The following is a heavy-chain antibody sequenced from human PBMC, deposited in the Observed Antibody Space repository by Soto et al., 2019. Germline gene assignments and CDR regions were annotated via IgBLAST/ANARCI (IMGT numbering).Heavy chain of an antibody. Sequence: ASVKVSCKASGYTFTGYYMHWVRQAPGQGLEWMGWINPNSGGTNYAQKFQGWVTMTRDTSISTAYMELSRLRSDDTAVYYCAREDIFASRGWYYYGMDVWGQGTTVTVS. CDR2: INPNSGGT. V-gene: IGHV1-2*04. CDR1: GYTFTGYY. J-gene: IGHJ6*02. D-gene: IGHD5-12*01. CDR3: AREDIFASRGWYYYGMDV.